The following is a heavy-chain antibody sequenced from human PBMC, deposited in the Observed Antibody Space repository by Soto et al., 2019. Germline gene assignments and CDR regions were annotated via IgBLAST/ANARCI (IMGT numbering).Heavy chain of an antibody. Sequence: QVQLQESGPGLVKPSQTLSLTCSVSGGSISSDGHYWSWIRQHPGKGLEWIGNIYYSGSTFYNPSLKGRGTMSVDTSKNQFSLKVNSVTTADTAVYYWARARGIGDYVIDNWGQGTLVTVSS. D-gene: IGHD4-17*01. V-gene: IGHV4-31*03. J-gene: IGHJ4*02. CDR3: ARARGIGDYVIDN. CDR2: IYYSGST. CDR1: GGSISSDGHY.